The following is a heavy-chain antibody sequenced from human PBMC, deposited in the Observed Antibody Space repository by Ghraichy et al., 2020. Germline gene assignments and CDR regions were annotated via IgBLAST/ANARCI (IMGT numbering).Heavy chain of an antibody. Sequence: SETLSLTCTVSGGSISSSSYSWVWIRQPPGKGLEGIGSIHNSGSTFYNPSLRSRVTISVDSSKNQFSLKLRSVTAADTAVYYCARPGGRIAPRQYCDYWGQGTLVTVSS. J-gene: IGHJ4*02. V-gene: IGHV4-39*01. D-gene: IGHD6-6*01. CDR1: GGSISSSSYS. CDR3: ARPGGRIAPRQYCDY. CDR2: IHNSGST.